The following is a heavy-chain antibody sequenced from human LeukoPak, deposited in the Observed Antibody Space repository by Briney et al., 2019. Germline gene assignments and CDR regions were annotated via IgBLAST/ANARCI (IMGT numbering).Heavy chain of an antibody. CDR3: ARARYYDILNEHIGGGDY. CDR1: GGTFSSYA. Sequence: HGASVNVSCTASGGTFSSYAISWVRQAPGQGLEWMGGIIPIFGTANYAQKFQGRVTITAEESTRTAYMELSSLRSEETAVYYCARARYYDILNEHIGGGDYWGQGTLVTVSS. CDR2: IIPIFGTA. D-gene: IGHD3-9*01. J-gene: IGHJ4*02. V-gene: IGHV1-69*13.